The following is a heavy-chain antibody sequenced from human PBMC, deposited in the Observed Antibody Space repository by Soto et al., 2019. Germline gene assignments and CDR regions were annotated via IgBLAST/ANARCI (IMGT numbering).Heavy chain of an antibody. D-gene: IGHD6-19*01. CDR3: ARDLQRGWYLGRYYYYYGMDV. V-gene: IGHV4-4*02. CDR2: IYHSGST. Sequence: SETLSLTCAVSGGSISSSNWWSWVRQPPGKGLEWIGEIYHSGSTNYNPSLKSRVTISVDKSKNQFSLKLSSVTAADTAVYYCARDLQRGWYLGRYYYYYGMDVWGQGTTVTVSS. J-gene: IGHJ6*02. CDR1: GGSISSSNW.